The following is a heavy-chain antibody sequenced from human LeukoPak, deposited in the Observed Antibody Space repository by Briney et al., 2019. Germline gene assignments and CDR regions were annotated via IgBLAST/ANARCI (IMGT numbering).Heavy chain of an antibody. CDR3: ARQKYGDYVEETGLDP. Sequence: SETLSLTCTVSGGSISSYYWSWIRQPPGKGLEWIGYIYYSGSTNYNPSLKSRVTIPVDKSKNQFSLKLSSVTAADTAVYYCARQKYGDYVEETGLDPWGQGTLVTVSS. V-gene: IGHV4-59*12. CDR2: IYYSGST. D-gene: IGHD4-17*01. J-gene: IGHJ5*02. CDR1: GGSISSYY.